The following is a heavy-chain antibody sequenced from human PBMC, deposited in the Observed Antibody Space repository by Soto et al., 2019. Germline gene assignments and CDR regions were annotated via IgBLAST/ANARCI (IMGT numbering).Heavy chain of an antibody. D-gene: IGHD6-13*01. CDR1: GGSISSGGYY. J-gene: IGHJ6*02. CDR2: IYYSGST. V-gene: IGHV4-31*03. Sequence: PSETLSLTCTVSGGSISSGGYYWSWIRQHPGKGLEWIGYIYYSGSTYYNPSLKSRVTISVDTSKNQFSLKLSSVTAADTAVYYCARGRVRWGSWSAYYYYGMDVWGQGTTVTVSS. CDR3: ARGRVRWGSWSAYYYYGMDV.